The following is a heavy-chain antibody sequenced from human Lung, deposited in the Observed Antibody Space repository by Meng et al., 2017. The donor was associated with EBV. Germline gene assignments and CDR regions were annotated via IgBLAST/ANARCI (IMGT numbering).Heavy chain of an antibody. V-gene: IGHV3-74*01. CDR1: EFTFSRYW. D-gene: IGHD1-14*01. CDR2: TNEHGTIT. CDR3: SRDLAGSDDS. Sequence: HLVESGGALVPPGGSLRPSFAASEFTFSRYWMHWVRQVPGEGLVWVSRTNEHGTITNYADAVKGRFTISRDNAKNTLYLQMNSLRAEDTGLYFCSRDLAGSDDSWGQGTLVTVSS. J-gene: IGHJ5*01.